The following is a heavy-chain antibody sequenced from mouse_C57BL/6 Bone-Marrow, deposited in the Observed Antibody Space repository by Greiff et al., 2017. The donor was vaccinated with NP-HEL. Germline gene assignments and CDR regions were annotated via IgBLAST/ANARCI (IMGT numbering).Heavy chain of an antibody. Sequence: VQLVESGPGLVAPSQSLSITCTVSGFSLTSYAISWVRQPPGKGLEWLGVIWTGGGTNYNSALKSRLSISKDNSKSQVFLKMNSLQTDDTARYYCARVYYGSSHWYFDGWGTGTTVTVSS. CDR3: ARVYYGSSHWYFDG. D-gene: IGHD1-1*01. CDR1: GFSLTSYA. J-gene: IGHJ1*03. CDR2: IWTGGGT. V-gene: IGHV2-9-1*01.